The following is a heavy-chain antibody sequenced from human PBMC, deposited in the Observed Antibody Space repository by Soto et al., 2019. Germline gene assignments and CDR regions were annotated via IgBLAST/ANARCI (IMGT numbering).Heavy chain of an antibody. CDR2: IYYGGTT. V-gene: IGHV4-4*02. CDR3: ARLGAYYQSLDP. J-gene: IGHJ5*02. Sequence: SNTLSHTCAIFGDSINSTDWWNGVRQSPGRGLEWVGYIYYGGTTSYNPSLKCRVTISLETSKSQFSLRLSSVTAADTAVYYCARLGAYYQSLDPWGPGTLVTVS. D-gene: IGHD2-21*01. CDR1: GDSINSTDW.